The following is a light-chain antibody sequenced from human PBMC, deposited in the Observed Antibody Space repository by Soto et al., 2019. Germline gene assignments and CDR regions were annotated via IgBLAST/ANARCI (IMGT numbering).Light chain of an antibody. CDR2: DAS. Sequence: EIVLTQSPVTLSLSPGERATLSCRASQSVRTYLAWYQVKPGQAPRLLIYDASRRASGVPDRFSGSGSGTDFTLTISRLEPEDFALYYCQKRNTWPPITVGQGTRLEIK. J-gene: IGKJ5*01. V-gene: IGKV3-11*01. CDR3: QKRNTWPPIT. CDR1: QSVRTY.